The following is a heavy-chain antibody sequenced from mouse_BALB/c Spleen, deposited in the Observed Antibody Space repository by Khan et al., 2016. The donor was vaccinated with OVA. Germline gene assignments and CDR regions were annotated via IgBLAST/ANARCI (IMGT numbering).Heavy chain of an antibody. CDR3: ARSAYRVAFVY. V-gene: IGHV3-8*02. D-gene: IGHD2-14*01. CDR1: GDSITSGY. Sequence: EVQLQESGPSLVKPSQTLSLTCSVSGDSITSGYWCWIRKFPGNKLEYMGYIIYSGSTYYNPSLKSRISITRHTSKNQYSLQLNSVTNEDTATYYCARSAYRVAFVYWGQGTLVTVSA. J-gene: IGHJ3*01. CDR2: IIYSGST.